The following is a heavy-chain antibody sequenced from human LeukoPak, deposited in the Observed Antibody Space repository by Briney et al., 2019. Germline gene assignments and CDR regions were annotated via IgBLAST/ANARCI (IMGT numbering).Heavy chain of an antibody. D-gene: IGHD3-3*01. CDR2: IYHSGST. CDR3: ARDGFRFLELYYFDY. Sequence: SETLSLTCTVSGYSISSGYYWGWIRQPPGKGLEWIGSIYHSGSTYYNPSLKSRVTISVDTSKNQFSLKLSSVTAADTAVYYCARDGFRFLELYYFDYWGQGTLVTVSS. J-gene: IGHJ4*02. CDR1: GYSISSGYY. V-gene: IGHV4-38-2*02.